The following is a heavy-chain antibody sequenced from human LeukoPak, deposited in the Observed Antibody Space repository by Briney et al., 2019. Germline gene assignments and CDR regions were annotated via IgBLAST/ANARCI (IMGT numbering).Heavy chain of an antibody. Sequence: GGSLRLSCAASGFTFSSYGMHWVRQAPGKGLEWVAVISYDGSDKYYADSVKGRFTISRDNSKNTLYVQMNSLRAEDTAVYYCAKNPQPYYYDSSGYYYFDYWGQGTLVTVSS. CDR3: AKNPQPYYYDSSGYYYFDY. D-gene: IGHD3-22*01. CDR2: ISYDGSDK. J-gene: IGHJ4*02. V-gene: IGHV3-30-3*02. CDR1: GFTFSSYG.